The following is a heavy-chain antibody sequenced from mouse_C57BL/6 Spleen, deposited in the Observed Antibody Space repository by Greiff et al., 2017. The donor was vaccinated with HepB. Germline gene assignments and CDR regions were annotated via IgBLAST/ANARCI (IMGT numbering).Heavy chain of an antibody. V-gene: IGHV2-6-1*01. D-gene: IGHD1-1*01. J-gene: IGHJ4*01. CDR1: GFSFTSYG. Sequence: VKLMESGPGLVAPSQSLSITCTVSGFSFTSYGVHWVRQPPGKGLEWLVVIWSDGSTTNNSAHKYRLSTTKANSKRHIFLKMNSLQTDDTAMYYCSRHSTYAMDCWGQGTSVTVSS. CDR2: IWSDGST. CDR3: SRHSTYAMDC.